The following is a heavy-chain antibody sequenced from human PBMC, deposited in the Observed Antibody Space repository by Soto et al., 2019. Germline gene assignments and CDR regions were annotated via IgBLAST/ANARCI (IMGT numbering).Heavy chain of an antibody. CDR1: GGSFSGYY. D-gene: IGHD6-6*01. J-gene: IGHJ6*03. Sequence: QVQLQQWGAGLLKPSETLSLTCAVYGGSFSGYYWSWIRQPPGKGLEWIGEINHSGSTNYNPSLNSRVTISVDTSKNQFSLKLSSVTAADTAVYYCARGIAARPVYYYYYMDVWGKGTTVTVSS. CDR3: ARGIAARPVYYYYYMDV. CDR2: INHSGST. V-gene: IGHV4-34*01.